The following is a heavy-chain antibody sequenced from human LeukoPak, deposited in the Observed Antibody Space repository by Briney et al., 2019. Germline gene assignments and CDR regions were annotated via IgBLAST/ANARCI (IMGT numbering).Heavy chain of an antibody. V-gene: IGHV1-69*04. D-gene: IGHD1-26*01. CDR1: GGTFSSYA. J-gene: IGHJ4*02. Sequence: SVKVSCKASGGTFSSYAISWVRQAPGQGLEWMGRIIPILGIANYAQKFQGRVTITADKSTSTAYMELSRLRSEDTAVYYCARDSEWELFDYWGQGTLVTVSS. CDR3: ARDSEWELFDY. CDR2: IIPILGIA.